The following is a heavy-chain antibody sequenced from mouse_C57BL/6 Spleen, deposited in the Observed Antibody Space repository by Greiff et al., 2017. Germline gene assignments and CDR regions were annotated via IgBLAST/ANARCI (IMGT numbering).Heavy chain of an antibody. J-gene: IGHJ3*01. Sequence: EVKLQESVAELVRPGASVKLSCTASGFNIKNTYMHWVKQRPEQGLEWIGRIDPANGNTKYAPKFQGKATITADTSSNTAYLQLSSLTSEDTAIYYCASRDGYLAWFAYWGQGTLVTVSA. CDR2: IDPANGNT. V-gene: IGHV14-3*01. CDR1: GFNIKNTY. CDR3: ASRDGYLAWFAY. D-gene: IGHD2-3*01.